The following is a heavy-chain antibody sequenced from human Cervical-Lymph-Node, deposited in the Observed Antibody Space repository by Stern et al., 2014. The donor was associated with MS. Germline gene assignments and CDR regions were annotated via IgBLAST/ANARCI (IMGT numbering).Heavy chain of an antibody. Sequence: VQLVESGAEVKKPGSSGKVSCKASGGTFSLYAFSWVRQAPGQGLEWMGGIIPIFGTANYAQKVQGRVTITADESTSTAYMDLSSLRSEDTALYYCAREGKARDGYNNPFDYWGQGTLVTVSS. CDR1: GGTFSLYA. CDR3: AREGKARDGYNNPFDY. J-gene: IGHJ4*02. CDR2: IIPIFGTA. V-gene: IGHV1-69*01. D-gene: IGHD5-24*01.